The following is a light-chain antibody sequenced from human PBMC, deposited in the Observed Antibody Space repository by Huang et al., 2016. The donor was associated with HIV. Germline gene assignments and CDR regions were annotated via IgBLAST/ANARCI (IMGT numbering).Light chain of an antibody. CDR3: QQYNNWPPDT. Sequence: EIVMTQSPATLSVSPGERATRSCMASLSVSNNLAWYQQKPGQSPRLLIYGAPTMATGVPARCSGSGSGTEFTLTIASLQSEDFALYYCQQYNNWPPDTFGQGTKLEIK. CDR2: GAP. J-gene: IGKJ2*01. V-gene: IGKV3-15*01. CDR1: LSVSNN.